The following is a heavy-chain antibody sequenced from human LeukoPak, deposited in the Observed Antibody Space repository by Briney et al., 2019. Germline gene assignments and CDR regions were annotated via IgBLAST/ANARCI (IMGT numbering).Heavy chain of an antibody. Sequence: SETLSLTYAVYGGSFSGYYWSWIRQPPGKGLEWIGNIYYSGSTYYNPSLKSRVTISVDTSKNQFSLKLSSVTAADTAVYYCARYYYGSGSYYYFDSWGQGTLVTVSS. J-gene: IGHJ4*02. V-gene: IGHV4-34*01. CDR1: GGSFSGYY. D-gene: IGHD3-10*01. CDR3: ARYYYGSGSYYYFDS. CDR2: IYYSGST.